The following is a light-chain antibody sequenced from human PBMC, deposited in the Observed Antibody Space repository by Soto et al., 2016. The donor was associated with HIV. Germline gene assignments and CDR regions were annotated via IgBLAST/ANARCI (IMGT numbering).Light chain of an antibody. J-gene: IGLJ3*02. CDR1: NIETKT. V-gene: IGLV3-21*01. Sequence: SYALAQPPSESVAPGKTARITCGGNNIETKTVHWYQQKPGQAPVLVIYDDTDRPSGIPERFSGSKYGNTATLTISRVEAGDEADYYCRVWDIDSDVVFGGGTKLTVL. CDR3: RVWDIDSDVV. CDR2: DDT.